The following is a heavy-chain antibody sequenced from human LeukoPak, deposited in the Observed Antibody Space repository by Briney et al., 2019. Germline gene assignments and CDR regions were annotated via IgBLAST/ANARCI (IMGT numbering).Heavy chain of an antibody. V-gene: IGHV1-8*01. D-gene: IGHD3-22*01. CDR1: GYTFTSYD. CDR3: ARGDYDSSGYYWGCFY. Sequence: ASVKVSCKASGYTFTSYDINWVRQATGQGLEWMGWMNPNSGNTGYAQKFQGRVTMTRNTSISTAYMELSSLRSEDTAVYCCARGDYDSSGYYWGCFYWGQGTLVTVSS. J-gene: IGHJ4*02. CDR2: MNPNSGNT.